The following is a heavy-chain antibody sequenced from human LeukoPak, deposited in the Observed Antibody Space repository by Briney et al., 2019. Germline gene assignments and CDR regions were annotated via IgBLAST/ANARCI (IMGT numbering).Heavy chain of an antibody. D-gene: IGHD2-8*01. Sequence: GGSLRLSCAASGFTFSSYAMSWVRQAPGKGLEWVSAISGSGGSTCYADSVKGRFTISRDNSKNTLYLQMNSLRAEDTAVYYCAASPVYAMVWFDPWGQGTLVTVSS. J-gene: IGHJ5*02. CDR2: ISGSGGST. V-gene: IGHV3-23*01. CDR3: AASPVYAMVWFDP. CDR1: GFTFSSYA.